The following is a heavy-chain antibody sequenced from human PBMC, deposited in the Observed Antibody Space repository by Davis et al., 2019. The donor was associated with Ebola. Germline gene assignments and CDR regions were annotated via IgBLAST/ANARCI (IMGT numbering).Heavy chain of an antibody. CDR3: ARGRPFGYFDSTRAFDI. CDR1: GYSISSGYY. D-gene: IGHD3-9*01. J-gene: IGHJ3*02. Sequence: PSETLSLTCTVSGYSISSGYYWGWIRQPPGKGLEWIGSIYHSGSTYYNPSLKSRVTISVDTSKNQFSLKLSSVTAADTAVYYCARGRPFGYFDSTRAFDIWGQGTMVTVSS. CDR2: IYHSGST. V-gene: IGHV4-38-2*02.